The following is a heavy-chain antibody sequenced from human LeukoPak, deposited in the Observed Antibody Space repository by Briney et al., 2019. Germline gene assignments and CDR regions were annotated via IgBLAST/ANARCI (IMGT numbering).Heavy chain of an antibody. CDR3: AKKGVPAAKRMNNYYYIDV. CDR1: GFTFSSYG. J-gene: IGHJ6*03. V-gene: IGHV3-30*02. CDR2: IRYDGSNK. D-gene: IGHD2-2*01. Sequence: GGSLRLSCAASGFTFSSYGMHWVRQAPGKGLEWVAFIRYDGSNKYYADSVKGRFTISRDNSKNTLYLQMNSLRAEDTAVYYCAKKGVPAAKRMNNYYYIDVWGKGTTVTVSS.